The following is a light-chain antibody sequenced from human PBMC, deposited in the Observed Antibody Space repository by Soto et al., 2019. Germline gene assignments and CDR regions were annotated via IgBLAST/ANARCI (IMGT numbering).Light chain of an antibody. CDR1: QSVSSSY. J-gene: IGKJ2*01. CDR2: GAS. V-gene: IGKV3-20*01. CDR3: QQYLGYT. Sequence: EIVLTQSPGTLSLSPGERATLSCRASQSVSSSYLAWYQQKPGQAPRLLIYGASGRATGIPDRFSGSGSGTDFTLTISRLEPEDFAVYYCQQYLGYTFGQGTKLEIK.